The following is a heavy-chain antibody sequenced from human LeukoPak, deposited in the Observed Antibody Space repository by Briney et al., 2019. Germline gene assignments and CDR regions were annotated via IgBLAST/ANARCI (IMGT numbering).Heavy chain of an antibody. CDR1: GFTFSSYA. V-gene: IGHV3-23*01. Sequence: GGSLRLSCAASGFTFSSYAMSWVRQAPGEGLEWVSVITSSGDGTYYADSVKGRFTISRDNSKNTLYLQMNSLRAEDTAVYYCAKLRTLQWLTQTYYFDYWGQGTLVTVSS. CDR2: ITSSGDGT. J-gene: IGHJ4*02. CDR3: AKLRTLQWLTQTYYFDY. D-gene: IGHD6-19*01.